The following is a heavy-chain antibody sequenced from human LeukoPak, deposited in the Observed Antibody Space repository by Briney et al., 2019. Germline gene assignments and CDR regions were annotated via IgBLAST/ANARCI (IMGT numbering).Heavy chain of an antibody. D-gene: IGHD3-22*01. Sequence: GASLQISCKGSGSIFTSYWSGCGRPLPGKGLEWVGIFYAGDYDTRSSTSFQGQVTISADKSISTAYLQWSSLKASDTAMYYCATHYYDSSGLVSDYWGQGTLVTVSS. V-gene: IGHV5-51*01. CDR3: ATHYYDSSGLVSDY. CDR2: FYAGDYDT. J-gene: IGHJ4*02. CDR1: GSIFTSYW.